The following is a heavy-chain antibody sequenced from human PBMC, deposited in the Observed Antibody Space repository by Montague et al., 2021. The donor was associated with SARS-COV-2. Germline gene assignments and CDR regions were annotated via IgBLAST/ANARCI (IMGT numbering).Heavy chain of an antibody. CDR1: GGSISSSSYY. CDR2: IYYSRXT. D-gene: IGHD3/OR15-3a*01. CDR3: ARGLVGWFDP. Sequence: SETLSLTCTVSGGSISSSSYYWGWIRQPPGKGLEWIGSIYYSRXTXYXXSLKSRVTISVDTSKNQFSLKLSSVTAADTAVYYCARGLVGWFDPWGQGTLVTVSS. J-gene: IGHJ5*02. V-gene: IGHV4-39*01.